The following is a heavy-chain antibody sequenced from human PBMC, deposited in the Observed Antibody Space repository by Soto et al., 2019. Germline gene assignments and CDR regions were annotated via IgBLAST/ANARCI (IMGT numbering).Heavy chain of an antibody. CDR2: IIPIFGTA. J-gene: IGHJ4*02. CDR3: ASRPYSYGPFDY. Sequence: GASVMVSCKASGGTFSSYAISWVRQAPGQGLEWMGGIIPIFGTANYAQKFQGRVTITADESTSTAYMELSSLRSEDTAVYYCASRPYSYGPFDYWGQGTLVTVSS. CDR1: GGTFSSYA. D-gene: IGHD5-18*01. V-gene: IGHV1-69*13.